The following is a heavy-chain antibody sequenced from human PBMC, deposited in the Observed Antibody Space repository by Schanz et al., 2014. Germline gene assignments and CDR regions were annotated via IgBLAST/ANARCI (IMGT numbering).Heavy chain of an antibody. V-gene: IGHV3-NL1*01. J-gene: IGHJ3*01. D-gene: IGHD5-12*01. CDR3: ARDGGRDGYNLAFDV. CDR2: MYINSGST. CDR1: GFIFSTFG. Sequence: QVYLVQSGGGVVQPGRSLRLSCAASGFIFSTFGMQWVRQAPGKGLEWISSMYINSGSTQYADSVKGRFIISRDSSKNTLFLQMNSLRAEDTAVYFCARDGGRDGYNLAFDVWGQGTLVTVSS.